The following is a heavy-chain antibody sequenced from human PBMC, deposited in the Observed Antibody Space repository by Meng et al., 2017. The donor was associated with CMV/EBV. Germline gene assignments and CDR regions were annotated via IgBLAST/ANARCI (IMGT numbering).Heavy chain of an antibody. CDR2: IYPGDSDT. J-gene: IGHJ6*02. D-gene: IGHD2-2*01. CDR1: GNSFTSYW. Sequence: GESLKISCRGSGNSFTSYWIGWVRQRPGKGLEWVGIIYPGDSDTRYSPSCQGQVNISADKSISSAYLQWGSLKTSGTAMSYCARLGAGYCSSTSCPHYGMDVWGQGTTVTVSS. V-gene: IGHV5-51*01. CDR3: ARLGAGYCSSTSCPHYGMDV.